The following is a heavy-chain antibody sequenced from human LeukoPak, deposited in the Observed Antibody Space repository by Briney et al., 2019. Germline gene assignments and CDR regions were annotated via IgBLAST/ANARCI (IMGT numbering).Heavy chain of an antibody. Sequence: SETLSLTCAVSGDSISRGHWWRWVRQPPGKGLEWIGEIYHSGSTNYNASLKSRVTISVDTSKNQFSLKLSSVTAADTAVYYCARGVYGGNRAVFDYWGQGTLVTVSS. D-gene: IGHD4-23*01. CDR2: IYHSGST. CDR3: ARGVYGGNRAVFDY. V-gene: IGHV4-4*02. J-gene: IGHJ4*02. CDR1: GDSISRGHW.